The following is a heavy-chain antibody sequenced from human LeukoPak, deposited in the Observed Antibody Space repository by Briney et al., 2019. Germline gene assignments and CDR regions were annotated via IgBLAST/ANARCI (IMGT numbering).Heavy chain of an antibody. CDR3: AKGYDYRSGAGSFDY. D-gene: IGHD3-10*01. CDR2: IRSDGSSE. J-gene: IGHJ4*02. V-gene: IGHV3-30*02. CDR1: GFTFSTYG. Sequence: PGRSLRLSCAASGFTFSTYGTHWVRQAPGKGLEWVAVIRSDGSSEYYADSVKGRFTISRDNSKNTLYLQMNGLRADDTAVYYCAKGYDYRSGAGSFDYWGQGTLVTVSS.